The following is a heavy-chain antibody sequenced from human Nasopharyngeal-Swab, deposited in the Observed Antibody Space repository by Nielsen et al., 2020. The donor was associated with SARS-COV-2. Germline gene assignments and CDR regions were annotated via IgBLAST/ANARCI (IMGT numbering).Heavy chain of an antibody. V-gene: IGHV3-30-3*01. CDR3: ARDIDWNLYGMDV. Sequence: GGSLRLSCAASGFTFSSYAMHWVRQAPGKGLEWVAVISYDGSSKYYAVSVKGRFTISRDNSKNTLYLQMNSLRAEDTAVYYCARDIDWNLYGMDVWGQGTTVTVSS. CDR2: ISYDGSSK. D-gene: IGHD1-1*01. J-gene: IGHJ6*02. CDR1: GFTFSSYA.